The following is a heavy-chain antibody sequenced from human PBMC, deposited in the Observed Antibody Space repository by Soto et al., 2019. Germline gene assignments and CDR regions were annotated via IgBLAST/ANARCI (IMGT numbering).Heavy chain of an antibody. V-gene: IGHV1-58*01. CDR2: IVVGSGNT. CDR3: AADSGGDNWFDP. D-gene: IGHD2-15*01. J-gene: IGHJ5*02. Sequence: SVKVSCKASGFTFTSSAVQWVRQARGQRLEWIGWIVVGSGNTNYAQKFQERVTITRDMSTSTAYVELSSLRSEDTAVYYCAADSGGDNWFDPWGQGTLVTVSS. CDR1: GFTFTSSA.